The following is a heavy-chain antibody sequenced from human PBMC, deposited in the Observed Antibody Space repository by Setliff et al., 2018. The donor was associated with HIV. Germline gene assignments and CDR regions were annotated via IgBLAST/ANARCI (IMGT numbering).Heavy chain of an antibody. D-gene: IGHD3-22*01. V-gene: IGHV1-69*05. J-gene: IGHJ4*02. CDR2: IIPIFGTA. Sequence: SVKVSCKASGYIFTNYGFSWVRQAPGQGLEWMGGIIPIFGTANYAQKFQGRVTITTDESTSTAYMELSSLRSEDTAVYYCARDLYYDSSGYNGDYWGQGTLVTVSS. CDR3: ARDLYYDSSGYNGDY. CDR1: GYIFTNYG.